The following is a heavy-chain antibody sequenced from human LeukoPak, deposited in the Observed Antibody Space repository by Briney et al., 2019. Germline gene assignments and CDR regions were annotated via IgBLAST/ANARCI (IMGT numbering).Heavy chain of an antibody. D-gene: IGHD2-21*01. Sequence: PGGSLRLSCAASGFTFSSYAMSRVRQAPGKGLEWVSAISGRGGSTYYADSVKGRFTISRDNSKNTLYLQMNSLRAEDTAVYYCAKAGVIAIPFDYWGQGTLVTVSS. CDR1: GFTFSSYA. J-gene: IGHJ4*02. CDR3: AKAGVIAIPFDY. CDR2: ISGRGGST. V-gene: IGHV3-23*01.